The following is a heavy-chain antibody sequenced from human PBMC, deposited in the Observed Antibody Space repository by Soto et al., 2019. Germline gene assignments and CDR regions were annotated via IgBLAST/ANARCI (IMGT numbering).Heavy chain of an antibody. D-gene: IGHD6-19*01. CDR2: IKQDGSTK. Sequence: PGGSLRLSCAASGFTFSSDWMSWVRQAPGKGLEWVANIKQDGSTKYYVDSVKGRFTNSRENAKNSLYLQMNSLRAEDTDVYYFGRDGRSGWHFDYWGQGVVVSVS. V-gene: IGHV3-7*01. CDR1: GFTFSSDW. J-gene: IGHJ4*02. CDR3: GRDGRSGWHFDY.